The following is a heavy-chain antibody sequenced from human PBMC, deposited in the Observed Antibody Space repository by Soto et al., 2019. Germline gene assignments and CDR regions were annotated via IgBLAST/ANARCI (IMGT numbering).Heavy chain of an antibody. CDR2: IYYSGST. J-gene: IGHJ4*02. V-gene: IGHV4-59*01. CDR1: GGPISSYY. D-gene: IGHD6-19*01. CDR3: ARGSSGWPPRLDY. Sequence: QVQLQESGPGLVKPSETLSLNCTVSGGPISSYYWSWIRQSPGKGLEWIGYIYYSGSTNYNPSLKTLVTISVDASKNQFSPELSSVTAADTAVYYCARGSSGWPPRLDYWGQGTLVTVSS.